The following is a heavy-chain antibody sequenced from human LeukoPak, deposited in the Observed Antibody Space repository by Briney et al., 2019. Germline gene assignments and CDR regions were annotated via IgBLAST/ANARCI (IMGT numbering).Heavy chain of an antibody. V-gene: IGHV4-4*07. CDR3: ARGTASGWIKNWFDP. D-gene: IGHD6-19*01. CDR2: IYTSGST. CDR1: GDSISSYY. J-gene: IGHJ5*02. Sequence: PSETLSLTCTVSGDSISSYYWSWIRQPAGKGLEWIGRIYTSGSTNYNPSLKSRVTMSLDTSKNQFSLKLSSVTAADTAVYYCARGTASGWIKNWFDPWGQGTLVTVSS.